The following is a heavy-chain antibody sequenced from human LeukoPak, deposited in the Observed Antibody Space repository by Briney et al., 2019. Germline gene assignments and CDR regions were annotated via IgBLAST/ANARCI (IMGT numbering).Heavy chain of an antibody. J-gene: IGHJ4*02. CDR3: ARRDTLTGYYTI. CDR1: GGSFSGYY. D-gene: IGHD3-9*01. V-gene: IGHV4-34*01. Sequence: PSETLSLTCAVYGGSFSGYYWSWIRQPPGKGLEWIGEINHSGSTNYNPSLKSRVTISVDTSKNQFSLKLSSVTAADTAVYYCARRDTLTGYYTIWGQGTLVTVSS. CDR2: INHSGST.